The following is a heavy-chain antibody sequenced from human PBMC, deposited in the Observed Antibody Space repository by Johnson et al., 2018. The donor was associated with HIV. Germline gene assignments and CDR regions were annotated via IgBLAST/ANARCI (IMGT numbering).Heavy chain of an antibody. CDR3: AREPPVEMATHDAFDI. D-gene: IGHD5-24*01. CDR1: GFTVSSNY. J-gene: IGHJ3*02. V-gene: IGHV3-66*03. CDR2: IYSGGST. Sequence: VQLVESGGGLIQAGGSLRLSCAASGFTVSSNYMSWVRQAPGKGLEWVSVIYSGGSTYYADSVKGRFTISRDNSKNTLYLQMNSLSAEDTAVYYCAREPPVEMATHDAFDIWGQGTMVTVSS.